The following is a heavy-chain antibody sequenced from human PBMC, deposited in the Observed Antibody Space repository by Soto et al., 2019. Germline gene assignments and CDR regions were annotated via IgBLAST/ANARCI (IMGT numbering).Heavy chain of an antibody. CDR3: ARLVAVAGVSFDP. D-gene: IGHD6-19*01. CDR1: GGPISSSSYY. J-gene: IGHJ5*02. CDR2: IYYSGST. V-gene: IGHV4-39*01. Sequence: SETLSLTXTVSGGPISSSSYYWGWIRQPPGKGLEWIGSIYYSGSTYYNPSLKSRVTISVDTSKNQFSLKLSSVTAADTAVYYCARLVAVAGVSFDPWGQGTLVTVSS.